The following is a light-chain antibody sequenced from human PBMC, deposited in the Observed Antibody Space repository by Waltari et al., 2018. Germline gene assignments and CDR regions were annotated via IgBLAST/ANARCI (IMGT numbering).Light chain of an antibody. CDR2: DVN. Sequence: QSALTQPPSVSGSPGQSVTIPCTGTGDDIGGFEYLSWYQQDPGKAPKLLIYDVNKRPSGVPGRFSGSKSGNTASLTISRLQAEDESAYYCCSYAGTYSYVFGTGTEVTVL. J-gene: IGLJ1*01. V-gene: IGLV2-11*01. CDR1: GDDIGGFEY. CDR3: CSYAGTYSYV.